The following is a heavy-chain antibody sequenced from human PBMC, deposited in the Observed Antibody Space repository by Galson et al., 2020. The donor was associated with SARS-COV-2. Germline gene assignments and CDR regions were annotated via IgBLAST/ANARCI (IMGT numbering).Heavy chain of an antibody. D-gene: IGHD3-16*01. Sequence: SETLSLTCTVSGGAISTSNHCWAWIRPPQGKGLEWIGTICYTGDTYSSPSLRSRLTQSLDTSKNQFSLKANSVTAADTALYYCARYQGEPNAYNFDYWGQGSLVTVSS. V-gene: IGHV4-39*07. CDR2: ICYTGDT. CDR1: GGAISTSNHC. J-gene: IGHJ4*02. CDR3: ARYQGEPNAYNFDY.